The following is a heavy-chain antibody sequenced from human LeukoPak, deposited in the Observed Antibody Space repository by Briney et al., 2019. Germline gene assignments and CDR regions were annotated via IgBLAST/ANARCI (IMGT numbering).Heavy chain of an antibody. CDR3: ARQSGGYSYYYYMDV. D-gene: IGHD2-15*01. J-gene: IGHJ6*03. V-gene: IGHV3-20*04. CDR2: INWNGGST. CDR1: GFTFDDYG. Sequence: GGSLRLSCAASGFTFDDYGMSWVRQAPGKGLEWVSGINWNGGSTGYADSVKGRFTISRDNAKNSLYLQMNSLRAEDTALYYCARQSGGYSYYYYMDVWGKGTTVTISS.